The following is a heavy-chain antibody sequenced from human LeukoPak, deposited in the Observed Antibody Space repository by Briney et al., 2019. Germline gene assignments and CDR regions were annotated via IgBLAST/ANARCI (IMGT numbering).Heavy chain of an antibody. J-gene: IGHJ4*02. CDR2: INHSGST. Sequence: SETLSLTCAVYGGSFSGYYWSWIRQPPGKGLEWIGEINHSGSTNYNPSLKSRVTISVDTSKNQFSLKLSSVTAADTAVYYCARCAARNDYWGQGTLVTVSS. V-gene: IGHV4-34*01. D-gene: IGHD6-6*01. CDR3: ARCAARNDY. CDR1: GGSFSGYY.